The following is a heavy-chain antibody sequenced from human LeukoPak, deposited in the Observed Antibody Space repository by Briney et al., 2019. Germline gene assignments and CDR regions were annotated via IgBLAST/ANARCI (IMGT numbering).Heavy chain of an antibody. V-gene: IGHV4-61*01. CDR3: ARDLIAAAGTAFFDY. CDR2: IYYSGST. CDR1: GVSVSSGSYY. D-gene: IGHD6-13*01. J-gene: IGHJ4*02. Sequence: PSETLSLTCTVSGVSVSSGSYYWSWIRQPPGKGLEWIGYIYYSGSTNYNPSLKSRVPISVDTSKNQFSLKLSSVTAADTAVYYCARDLIAAAGTAFFDYWGQGTLVTVSS.